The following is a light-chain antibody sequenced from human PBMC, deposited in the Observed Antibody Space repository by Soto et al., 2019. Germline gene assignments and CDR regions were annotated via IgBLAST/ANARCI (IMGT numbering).Light chain of an antibody. V-gene: IGKV3-20*01. CDR2: GAS. J-gene: IGKJ1*01. Sequence: EIVLTQSPGTLSLSPGERATLSCRASQTVGNNYLDWYQQKPGQAPRLLIYGASSRAPVIQDRFSGSGSGTQIPLTISRLEPEDFAVYYCRQSATSRLTFGQRTKVEIK. CDR3: RQSATSRLT. CDR1: QTVGNNY.